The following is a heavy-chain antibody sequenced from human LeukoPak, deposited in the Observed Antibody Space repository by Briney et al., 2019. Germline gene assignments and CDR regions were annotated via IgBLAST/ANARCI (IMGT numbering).Heavy chain of an antibody. CDR2: INTNTGNP. D-gene: IGHD3-10*01. Sequence: ASVKVSCKASGYTFTSYAMNWARQAPGQGLEWMGWINTNTGNPTYAQGFTGRFVFSLDTSVSTAYLQISSLKAEDTAVYYCATSAPHITMVRGVLVFDPWGQGTLVTVSS. V-gene: IGHV7-4-1*02. CDR3: ATSAPHITMVRGVLVFDP. CDR1: GYTFTSYA. J-gene: IGHJ5*02.